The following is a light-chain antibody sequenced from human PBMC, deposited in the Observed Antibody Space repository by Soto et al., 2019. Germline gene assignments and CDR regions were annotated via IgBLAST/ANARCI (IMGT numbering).Light chain of an antibody. V-gene: IGLV2-11*01. CDR1: SSDVGAYNY. CDR3: CSYAGSYSWV. J-gene: IGLJ3*02. CDR2: DVS. Sequence: SALTQPRSVSGSPGQSVTISCTRTSSDVGAYNYVSWYQHHPGKAPKVMIYDVSERPSGVPDRFSGSKSDNKASLTISGLQAEDEADYYCCSYAGSYSWVFGGGTKVTVL.